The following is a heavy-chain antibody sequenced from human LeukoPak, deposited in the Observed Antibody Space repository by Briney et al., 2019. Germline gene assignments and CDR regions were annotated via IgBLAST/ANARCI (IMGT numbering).Heavy chain of an antibody. CDR2: INYSGTT. CDR1: SGSFSSSSYF. J-gene: IGHJ4*01. CDR3: ARLRGGVQLWGD. V-gene: IGHV4-39*01. D-gene: IGHD1-1*01. Sequence: EASETLSLTCTVFSGSFSSSSYFCGWIRQPPGMGLEWIATINYSGTTYYNPSLKSRVTTSVDTSRNQFSLKLNSVTAADTAVYYCARLRGGVQLWGDWGQGALVTVSS.